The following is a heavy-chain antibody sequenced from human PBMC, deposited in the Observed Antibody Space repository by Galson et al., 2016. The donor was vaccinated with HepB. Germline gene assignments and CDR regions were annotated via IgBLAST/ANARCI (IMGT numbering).Heavy chain of an antibody. J-gene: IGHJ4*02. Sequence: SVKVSCKAGGYTFTNYAIHWVRQAPGQSLEWMGWIAGGNGNTRYSQQFQGRVTFTRDTSASTVYMEMSSLRSEDTAVFYCVRNAGGYNFGDWGQGTLVTVSS. CDR1: GYTFTNYA. CDR3: VRNAGGYNFGD. CDR2: IAGGNGNT. D-gene: IGHD5-24*01. V-gene: IGHV1-3*01.